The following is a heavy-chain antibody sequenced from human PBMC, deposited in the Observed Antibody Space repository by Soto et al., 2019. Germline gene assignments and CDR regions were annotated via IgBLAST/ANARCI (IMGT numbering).Heavy chain of an antibody. V-gene: IGHV3-23*01. D-gene: IGHD6-19*01. Sequence: EVQLLESGGGLIQPGGSLRLSCAASGFTFSSYAMNWVRQAPGKGLEWVSGISGSGGSTYYADSVKGRFTISRDNSKNTLYLQMSSLRAEDTAVYYCAKAFGWYDYWGQGTLVTVSS. CDR3: AKAFGWYDY. CDR1: GFTFSSYA. J-gene: IGHJ4*02. CDR2: ISGSGGST.